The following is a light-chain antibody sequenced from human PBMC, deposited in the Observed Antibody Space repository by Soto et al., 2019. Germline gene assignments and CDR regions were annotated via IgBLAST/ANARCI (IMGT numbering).Light chain of an antibody. CDR2: DNT. Sequence: QSVLTQPPSVSGAPGQRVTISCTGSSSNIGAGYDVHWYQQLPGTAPKLLIYDNTNRPSGVPDRFSGSKSGTSASLAITGLQAEDEADSYCQSYDRSLRRVFGGGTKLTVL. V-gene: IGLV1-40*01. CDR3: QSYDRSLRRV. J-gene: IGLJ2*01. CDR1: SSNIGAGYD.